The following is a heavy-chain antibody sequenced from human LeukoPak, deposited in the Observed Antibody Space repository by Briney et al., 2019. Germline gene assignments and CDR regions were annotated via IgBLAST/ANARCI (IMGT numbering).Heavy chain of an antibody. CDR2: IIPIFGTA. Sequence: SVKVSCKASRGTFSSYAISWVRQAPGQGLEWMGGIIPIFGTANYAQKFQGRVTITADESTSTAYMELSSLRSEDTAVYYCARTLPGGAYYYYYYYMDVWGKGTTVTVSS. D-gene: IGHD3-10*01. J-gene: IGHJ6*03. CDR1: RGTFSSYA. CDR3: ARTLPGGAYYYYYYYMDV. V-gene: IGHV1-69*01.